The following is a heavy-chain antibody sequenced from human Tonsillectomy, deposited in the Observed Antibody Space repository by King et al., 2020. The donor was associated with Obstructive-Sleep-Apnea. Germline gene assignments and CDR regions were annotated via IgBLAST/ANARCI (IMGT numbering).Heavy chain of an antibody. Sequence: VQLVESGGGLVQPGGSLRLSCAASGFTFSSYAMTWVRQAPGKGLEWVSALSGSGGSTYYADSVKGRFTISRDNSKNTLYLQMNSLRAEYTAVYFCAKDSVRGTYFTDYWGHGTLVTVSS. V-gene: IGHV3-23*04. J-gene: IGHJ4*01. CDR2: LSGSGGST. CDR1: GFTFSSYA. CDR3: AKDSVRGTYFTDY. D-gene: IGHD2/OR15-2a*01.